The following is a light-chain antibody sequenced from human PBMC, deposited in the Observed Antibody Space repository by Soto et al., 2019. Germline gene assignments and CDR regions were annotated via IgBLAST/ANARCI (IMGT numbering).Light chain of an antibody. CDR3: QQYYSIPFT. CDR2: GAS. J-gene: IGKJ2*01. CDR1: QSVLYNSNNKNH. V-gene: IGKV4-1*01. Sequence: DFVMTQAPDSLAVSLGERATINCKSSQSVLYNSNNKNHLGWFQQKPGHPPKLLIYGASFRPSGVPDRFSGSGSGTDFTLTISSLQAEDDAVYYCQQYYSIPFTFGQGTKLEI.